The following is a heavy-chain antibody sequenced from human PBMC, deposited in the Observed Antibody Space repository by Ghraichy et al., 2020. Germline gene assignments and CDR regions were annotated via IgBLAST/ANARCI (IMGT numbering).Heavy chain of an antibody. CDR2: ISAYNGNT. J-gene: IGHJ6*02. Sequence: ASVKVSCKASGYTFTSYGISWVRQAPGQGLEWMGWISAYNGNTNYAQKLQGRVTMTTDTSTSTAYMELRSLRSDDTAVYYCARDGKVSVTNNYYYYGMDVWGQGTTVTVSS. CDR3: ARDGKVSVTNNYYYYGMDV. CDR1: GYTFTSYG. D-gene: IGHD4-11*01. V-gene: IGHV1-18*04.